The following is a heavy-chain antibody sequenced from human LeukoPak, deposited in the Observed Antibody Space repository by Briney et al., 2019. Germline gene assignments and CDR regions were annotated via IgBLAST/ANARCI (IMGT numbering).Heavy chain of an antibody. CDR3: ARARYSSSWYDPNWFDP. CDR1: GGFISSGGYY. J-gene: IGHJ5*02. V-gene: IGHV4-31*03. Sequence: PSQTLSLTCTVSGGFISSGGYYWSWIRQHPGKGLEWIGYIYYSGSTYYNPSLKSRVTISVDTSKNQFSLKLSSVTAADTAVYYCARARYSSSWYDPNWFDPWGQGTLVTVSS. CDR2: IYYSGST. D-gene: IGHD6-13*01.